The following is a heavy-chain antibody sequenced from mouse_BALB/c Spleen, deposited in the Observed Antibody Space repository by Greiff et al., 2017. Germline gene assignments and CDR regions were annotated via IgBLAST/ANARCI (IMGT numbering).Heavy chain of an antibody. J-gene: IGHJ4*01. CDR1: GFTFNTYA. D-gene: IGHD1-1*01. V-gene: IGHV10-1*02. Sequence: EVQLVESGGGLVQPKGSLKLSCAASGFTFNTYAMNWVRQSPGKGLEWVARIRSKSNNYATYYADSVKDRFTISRDDSQSMLYLQMNNLKTEDTAMYYCVRHPGSSPYYYAMDYWGQGTSVTVSS. CDR2: IRSKSNNYAT. CDR3: VRHPGSSPYYYAMDY.